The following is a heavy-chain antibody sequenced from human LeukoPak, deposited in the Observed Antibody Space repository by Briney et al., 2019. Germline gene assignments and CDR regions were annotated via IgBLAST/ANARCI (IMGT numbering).Heavy chain of an antibody. CDR1: GYTFTAYY. CDR3: GRPQVTMEAFEI. CDR2: INPNSGGT. J-gene: IGHJ3*02. Sequence: ASVKVSCKASGYTFTAYYMHWLRQAPGQGLEWMGWINPNSGGTKYAQKFQGRVTMTRDTSIRTAYMELSSLRSDDTAVYYCGRPQVTMEAFEIWGQGTMVTVSS. V-gene: IGHV1-2*02. D-gene: IGHD4/OR15-4a*01.